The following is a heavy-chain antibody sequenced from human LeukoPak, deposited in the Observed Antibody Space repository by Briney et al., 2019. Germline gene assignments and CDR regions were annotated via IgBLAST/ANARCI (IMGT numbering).Heavy chain of an antibody. D-gene: IGHD3-22*01. CDR3: APYYYDSSGYDDAFDI. CDR2: INAGNGNT. J-gene: IGHJ3*02. V-gene: IGHV1-3*01. Sequence: ASVKVSCKASGYTFTSYAMHWVRQAPGQRLEWMGWINAGNGNTKYSQKFQGRVTITRDTSASTAYMELSSLRSEDTAVYYCAPYYYDSSGYDDAFDIWGQGTMVTVSS. CDR1: GYTFTSYA.